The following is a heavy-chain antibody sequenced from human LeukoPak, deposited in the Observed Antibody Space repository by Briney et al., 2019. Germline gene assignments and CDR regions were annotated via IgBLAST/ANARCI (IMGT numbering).Heavy chain of an antibody. CDR2: IFPNGGEI. J-gene: IGHJ4*02. CDR1: GFNFRSSG. CDR3: ATYRQVLLPFES. D-gene: IGHD2-8*02. Sequence: PGGSLRLSCAASGFNFRSSGMHWVRQPPGKGLEMVSSIFPNGGEIHYADSVRGRITISRDNSKSTLSLQMNSLRAEDTAIYYCATYRQVLLPFESWGQGTLVTVSS. V-gene: IGHV3-23*01.